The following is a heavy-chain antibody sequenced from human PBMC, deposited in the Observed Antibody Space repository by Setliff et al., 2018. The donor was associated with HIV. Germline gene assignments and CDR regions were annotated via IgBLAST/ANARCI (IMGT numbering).Heavy chain of an antibody. CDR2: IKQDGSEK. CDR3: RAINYYDSSGYYSFDY. D-gene: IGHD3-22*01. CDR1: GFTFSSYA. Sequence: PGGPLRLSCAASGFTFSSYAMSWVRQAPGKGLEWVANIKQDGSEKYYVDSVKGRFTISRDNAKKSLYLQMNSLRAEDTAVYYCRAINYYDSSGYYSFDYWGQGTLVTVSS. J-gene: IGHJ4*02. V-gene: IGHV3-7*01.